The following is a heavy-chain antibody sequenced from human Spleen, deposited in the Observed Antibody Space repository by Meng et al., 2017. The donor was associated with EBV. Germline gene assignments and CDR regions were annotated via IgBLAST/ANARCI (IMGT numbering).Heavy chain of an antibody. D-gene: IGHD2-2*01. CDR2: VHYTGST. CDR3: ARLIGVPAADS. CDR1: DTSFSGYF. J-gene: IGHJ5*02. Sequence: QVQIQQWGAGLLKPSXXXXLTCAIYDTSFSGYFWSWIRQPPGRGLEWIGSVHYTGSTYYSPSLKSRVTVSVDTSKNQFSLRLTSVTAADTAVYYCARLIGVPAADSWGQGTLVTVYS. V-gene: IGHV4-34*01.